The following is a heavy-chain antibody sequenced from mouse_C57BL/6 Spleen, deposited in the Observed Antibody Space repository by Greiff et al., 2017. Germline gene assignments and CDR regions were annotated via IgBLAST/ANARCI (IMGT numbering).Heavy chain of an antibody. Sequence: QVQLQQSGPELVKPGASVKISCKASGYAFSNSWMNWVKQRPGKGLEWIGRIYPGDGDTNYNGKFKGKATLTADKSSSPAYMQLSSLTSEDSAVYYCARGEYPDYWGQGTTLTVSS. CDR3: ARGEYPDY. V-gene: IGHV1-82*01. CDR1: GYAFSNSW. D-gene: IGHD5-1*01. J-gene: IGHJ2*01. CDR2: IYPGDGDT.